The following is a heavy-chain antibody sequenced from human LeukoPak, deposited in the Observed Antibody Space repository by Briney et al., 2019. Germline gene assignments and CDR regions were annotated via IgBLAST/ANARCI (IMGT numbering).Heavy chain of an antibody. CDR3: AKGDFYGSGRDYYYYMDV. D-gene: IGHD3-10*01. J-gene: IGHJ6*03. CDR1: GFTFSRYG. CDR2: ISGSGGRT. V-gene: IGHV3-23*01. Sequence: GGTLRLSCAASGFTFSRYGMSWVRQAPGKGLEWVSAISGSGGRTYYADSVKGRFTISRDNSKNTLYLQMNSLRAEDTAVYNCAKGDFYGSGRDYYYYMDVWGKGTTVTISS.